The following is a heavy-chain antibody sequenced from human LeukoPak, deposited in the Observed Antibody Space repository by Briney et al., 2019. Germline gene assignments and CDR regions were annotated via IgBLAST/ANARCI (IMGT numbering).Heavy chain of an antibody. CDR1: GGTFSSYA. V-gene: IGHV1-69*05. D-gene: IGHD4-17*01. Sequence: SEKVSCKASGGTFSSYAISWVQQAPGQGLEWMGRIIPIFGTANYAQKFQGRVTITTDESTSTAYMELSSLRSEDTAVYYCARLLDYGVRNFDYWGQGTLVTVSS. CDR2: IIPIFGTA. J-gene: IGHJ4*02. CDR3: ARLLDYGVRNFDY.